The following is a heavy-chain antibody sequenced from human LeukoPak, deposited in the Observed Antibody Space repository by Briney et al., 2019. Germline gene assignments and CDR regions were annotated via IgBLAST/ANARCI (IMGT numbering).Heavy chain of an antibody. CDR2: IKQDGSEK. D-gene: IGHD2-2*01. CDR3: ARGEYHLPFDI. J-gene: IGHJ3*02. CDR1: GFTFSSYW. V-gene: IGHV3-7*04. Sequence: GGSLRLSCAASGFTFSSYWMSWVRQAPGKGLEWVANIKQDGSEKCYVDSVKGRFTISRDNAENSLYLQMNSLRAEDTAVYYCARGEYHLPFDIWGQGTMVTVSS.